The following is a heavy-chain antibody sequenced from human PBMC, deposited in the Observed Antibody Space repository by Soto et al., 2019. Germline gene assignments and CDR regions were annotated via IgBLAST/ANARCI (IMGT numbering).Heavy chain of an antibody. CDR1: GFTFSSYE. D-gene: IGHD1-7*01. V-gene: IGHV3-48*03. CDR2: ISSSGSTI. J-gene: IGHJ3*02. CDR3: ARGRYPELDYPDAFDI. Sequence: GGSLRLSCAVSGFTFSSYEMNWVRQPPGKGLEWVSYISSSGSTIYYASSVKRRFTISRDNAKNSLYLQMNSLRAEDTAVYYCARGRYPELDYPDAFDIWGQGTMVTVSS.